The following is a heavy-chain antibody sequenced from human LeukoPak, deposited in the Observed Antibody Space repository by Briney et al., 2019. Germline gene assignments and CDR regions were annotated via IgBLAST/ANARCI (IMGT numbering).Heavy chain of an antibody. CDR1: DGSISSSSYY. CDR2: IYYSGST. Sequence: SETLSLTCTVSDGSISSSSYYWGWIRQPPGKGLEWIGSIYYSGSTYYNPSLKSRVTISVDTSKNQFSLKLSSVTAADTAVYYCARPGSIWFGELLSWDYWGQGILVTVSS. V-gene: IGHV4-39*01. D-gene: IGHD3-10*01. J-gene: IGHJ4*02. CDR3: ARPGSIWFGELLSWDY.